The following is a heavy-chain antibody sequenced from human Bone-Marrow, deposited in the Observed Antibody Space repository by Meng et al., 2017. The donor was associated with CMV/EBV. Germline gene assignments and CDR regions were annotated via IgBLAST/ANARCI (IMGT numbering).Heavy chain of an antibody. J-gene: IGHJ4*02. V-gene: IGHV3-30*02. CDR2: IRYDGTIK. CDR1: GFIFTGYG. CDR3: AYYSSSGYYFDY. Sequence: LSLTCAASGFIFTGYGMHWVRQAPGKGLEWVAFIRYDGTIKYYGNSVKGRFVISRDNSKNTLYLQMNSLRGEDTGVYYCAYYSSSGYYFDYWGQGTLVTVSS. D-gene: IGHD6-25*01.